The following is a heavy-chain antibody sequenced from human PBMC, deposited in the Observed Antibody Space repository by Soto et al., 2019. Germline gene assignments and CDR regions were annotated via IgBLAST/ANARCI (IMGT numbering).Heavy chain of an antibody. V-gene: IGHV3-30*03. Sequence: PGGSLRLSCAASGFTFNYYGMHWVRQAPGKGLEWMAVISYDGTKKHYADSIKGRFAISRDNSRNTVYLQLNSLRPEDTAVYYSATMGPGPILEDRFYYYVIDVWGQGTTVTVSS. CDR1: GFTFNYYG. J-gene: IGHJ6*02. CDR2: ISYDGTKK. D-gene: IGHD3-10*02. CDR3: ATMGPGPILEDRFYYYVIDV.